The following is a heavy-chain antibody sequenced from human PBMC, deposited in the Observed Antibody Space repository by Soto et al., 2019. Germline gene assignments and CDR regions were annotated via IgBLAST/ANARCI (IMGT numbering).Heavy chain of an antibody. Sequence: GGSLRLSCAASGFTFSSYGMHWVRQAPGKGLEWVAVIWYDGSNKYYADSVKGRFTISRDNSKNTLYLQMNSLRAEDTAVYYCARDRGTGVPADIGLGDDWGQGTLVTVS. CDR1: GFTFSSYG. V-gene: IGHV3-33*01. D-gene: IGHD2-2*01. J-gene: IGHJ4*02. CDR3: ARDRGTGVPADIGLGDD. CDR2: IWYDGSNK.